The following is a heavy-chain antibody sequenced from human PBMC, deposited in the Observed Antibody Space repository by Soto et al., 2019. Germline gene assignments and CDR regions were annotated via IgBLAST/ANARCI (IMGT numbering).Heavy chain of an antibody. V-gene: IGHV4-59*01. CDR2: IYYSGST. CDR3: ARDITDYYYGMDV. D-gene: IGHD3-16*01. J-gene: IGHJ6*02. CDR1: GGSISSYY. Sequence: PSETLSLTCTVSGGSISSYYWSWIRQPPGKGLEWIGYIYYSGSTNYNPSLKSRVTISVDTSKNQFSLKLSSVTAADTAVYYCARDITDYYYGMDVWGQGTTVTVSS.